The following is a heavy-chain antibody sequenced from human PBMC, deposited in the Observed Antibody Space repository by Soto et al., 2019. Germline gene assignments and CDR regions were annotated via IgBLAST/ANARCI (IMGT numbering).Heavy chain of an antibody. V-gene: IGHV4-59*01. Sequence: QVQLQESGPGLVKPSETLSLTCTVSGGSISSYYWSWIRQPPGKGLEWIGFIYYSGTTNYNPSLKSRVTISIGTSKYQFSLKLSSVAAGDPAVYYCARGGWVVPAAIAYWRQATLVTVSS. CDR1: GGSISSYY. D-gene: IGHD2-2*01. J-gene: IGHJ4*02. CDR3: ARGGWVVPAAIAY. CDR2: IYYSGTT.